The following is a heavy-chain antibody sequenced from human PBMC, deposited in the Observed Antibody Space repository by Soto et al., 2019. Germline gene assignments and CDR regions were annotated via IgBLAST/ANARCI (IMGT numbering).Heavy chain of an antibody. CDR2: ISGSGGGA. Sequence: PGGSLRLSCAASGFSFSNYAMSWVRQAPGKGLEWVSVISGSGGGASYADSVQGRFTISRDNSNNTLYLQMNSLRAEDTAIYSCVREASGWYSRGSFDFWGRGTIVTVS. J-gene: IGHJ3*01. D-gene: IGHD6-19*01. V-gene: IGHV3-23*01. CDR1: GFSFSNYA. CDR3: VREASGWYSRGSFDF.